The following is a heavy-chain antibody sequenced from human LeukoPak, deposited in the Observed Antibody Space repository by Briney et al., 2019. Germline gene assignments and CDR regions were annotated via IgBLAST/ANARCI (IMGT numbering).Heavy chain of an antibody. D-gene: IGHD6-19*01. V-gene: IGHV1-8*01. CDR3: ATSSEQWLGDGMDV. J-gene: IGHJ6*02. CDR1: GYTFTSYD. Sequence: GASVKVSCKASGYTFTSYDINWVRQGTGQGLEWMGWMNPNSGNTGYAQKFQGRVTMTRNTSISTAYMELSSLRSEDTAVYYCATSSEQWLGDGMDVWGQGTTVTVSS. CDR2: MNPNSGNT.